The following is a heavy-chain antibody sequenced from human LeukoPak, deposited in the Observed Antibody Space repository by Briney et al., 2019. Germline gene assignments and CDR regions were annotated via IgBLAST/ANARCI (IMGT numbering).Heavy chain of an antibody. J-gene: IGHJ4*02. CDR1: GYTFTGYY. V-gene: IGHV1-2*02. D-gene: IGHD2-2*01. CDR3: ARGDIVVVPAAPLTVY. CDR2: INPNRGGT. Sequence: ASVKLSCKASGYTFTGYYMHGVPQAPGRGLEGRGWINPNRGGTNYAQKFQGRVTMTRATSISTAYMGMSRLRSDATAVCYCARGDIVVVPAAPLTVYWGQGTLVTVSS.